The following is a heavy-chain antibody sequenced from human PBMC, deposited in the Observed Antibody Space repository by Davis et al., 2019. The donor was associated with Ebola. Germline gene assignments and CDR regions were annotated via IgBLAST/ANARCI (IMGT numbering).Heavy chain of an antibody. CDR1: GGSFSGYY. D-gene: IGHD3-22*01. Sequence: PSETLSLTCAVYGGSFSGYYWTWIRQPPGKGLEWIGEINHSGSTNYNPSLKSRVTISVDRSKNQFSLKLSSVTAADTAVYYCARGSPRDRRLPYWGQGTLVTVSS. CDR2: INHSGST. V-gene: IGHV4-34*01. J-gene: IGHJ4*02. CDR3: ARGSPRDRRLPY.